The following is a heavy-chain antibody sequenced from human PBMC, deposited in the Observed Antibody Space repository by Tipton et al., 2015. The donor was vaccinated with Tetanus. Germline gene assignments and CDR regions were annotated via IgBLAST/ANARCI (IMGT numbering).Heavy chain of an antibody. CDR1: GDSMADFY. J-gene: IGHJ5*02. V-gene: IGHV4-4*08. D-gene: IGHD6-6*01. CDR2: IYHSGST. CDR3: ARDQGGGRVVRLNWFDP. Sequence: TLSLTCNVSGDSMADFYWSWIRQPPGKGLEWIGYIYHSGSTYYNPSLKSRVTISVDTSKNQFSLKLSSVTAADTAVYYCARDQGGGRVVRLNWFDPWGPGTLVTVSS.